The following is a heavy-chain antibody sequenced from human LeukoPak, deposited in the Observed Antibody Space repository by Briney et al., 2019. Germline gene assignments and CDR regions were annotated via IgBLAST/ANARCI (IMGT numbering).Heavy chain of an antibody. CDR2: IYYSGST. J-gene: IGHJ4*02. CDR3: ATSLHIVVGQFDY. V-gene: IGHV4-59*01. D-gene: IGHD2-21*01. CDR1: GGSISSYY. Sequence: SETLSLTCTVSGGSISSYYWSWIRQPPGKGLEWIGYIYYSGSTNYNPSLKSRVTISVDTPKNQFSLKLSSVAAADTAVYYCATSLHIVVGQFDYWGQGTLVTVSS.